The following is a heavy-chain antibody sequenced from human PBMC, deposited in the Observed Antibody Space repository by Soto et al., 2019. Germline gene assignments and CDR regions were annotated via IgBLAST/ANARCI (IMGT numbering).Heavy chain of an antibody. CDR1: GYTFTSYG. J-gene: IGHJ5*02. CDR2: ISAYNGNT. V-gene: IGHV1-18*01. D-gene: IGHD1-26*01. Sequence: QVQLVQSGAEVKKPGASVKVSCKASGYTFTSYGISWVRQAPGQGLEWMGRISAYNGNTNYAQKLQGRVTMTTDTATSTGYMELRSLRSDDPAVYYCARVVGALGHWFDPWGQGTLVTVSS. CDR3: ARVVGALGHWFDP.